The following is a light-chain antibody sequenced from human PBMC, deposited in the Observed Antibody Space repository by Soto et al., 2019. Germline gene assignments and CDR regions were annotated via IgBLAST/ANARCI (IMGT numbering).Light chain of an antibody. CDR3: MQGTRWPYT. V-gene: IGKV2-30*01. CDR1: ESLVWEDGNTY. J-gene: IGKJ2*01. Sequence: DVVMTQSPLSLSVTLGQPASISCWSSESLVWEDGNTYLTWLQQRPGQSPRRLIDKVSNRDSGVPDRFSGSGSVSDFTLRISRVEAEDVGIYYCMQGTRWPYTFGQGTKLEI. CDR2: KVS.